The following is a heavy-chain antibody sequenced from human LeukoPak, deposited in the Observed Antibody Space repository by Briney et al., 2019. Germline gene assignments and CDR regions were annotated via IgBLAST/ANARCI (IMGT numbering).Heavy chain of an antibody. D-gene: IGHD1-26*01. CDR2: INPTGDST. V-gene: IGHV1-46*01. J-gene: IGHJ5*02. CDR1: GYTFTSYY. Sequence: ASVKVSCKASGYTFTSYYMHWVRQAPGQGLEWMGMINPTGDSTGYAQKFQGRVTMTRDMSTSTDFMELSSLRSEDTAVYYCARDNSVGDNAWWFDPWGQGTLVTVSS. CDR3: ARDNSVGDNAWWFDP.